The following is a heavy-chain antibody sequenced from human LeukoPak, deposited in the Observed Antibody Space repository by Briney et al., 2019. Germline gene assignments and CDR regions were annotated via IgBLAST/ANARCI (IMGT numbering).Heavy chain of an antibody. CDR2: IKTDGSST. Sequence: GGSLRLSCAAAGFTFSNYWMHWVRQAPGKGLVWVSRIKTDGSSTTYADSVKGRFAISRDDAKNTLYLHMNSLRAEDTAVYYCARGWNADYWGQGTPVTVSS. V-gene: IGHV3-74*01. J-gene: IGHJ4*02. CDR3: ARGWNADY. CDR1: GFTFSNYW. D-gene: IGHD1-1*01.